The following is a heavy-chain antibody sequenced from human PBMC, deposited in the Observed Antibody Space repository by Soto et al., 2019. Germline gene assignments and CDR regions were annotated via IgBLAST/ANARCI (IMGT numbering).Heavy chain of an antibody. CDR3: ARLGYYSTKSCNILAY. Sequence: QVQLVQSGAEVKKPGASVKVSCEASGYIFSAYAMHWVRQAPGQRLEWMGWINADNGNTRYSQKFQGRVTITRDTSASTAYMELSSLRSEDTAVYYCARLGYYSTKSCNILAYWGQGTLVTVSS. D-gene: IGHD2-2*02. CDR1: GYIFSAYA. V-gene: IGHV1-3*01. CDR2: INADNGNT. J-gene: IGHJ4*02.